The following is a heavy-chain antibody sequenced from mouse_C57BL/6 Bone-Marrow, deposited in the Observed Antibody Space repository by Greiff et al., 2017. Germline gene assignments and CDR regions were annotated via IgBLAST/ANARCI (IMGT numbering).Heavy chain of an antibody. CDR3: AEHSWGLFAY. Sequence: VKVVESGPGLVAPSQCLSISCTVSGFSLTSYGVDWVRQPPGKGLEWLGVIWGGGSTNYNSPHMSRLSISKDNSKSQVFLKMNSLQTDDTAMYYCAEHSWGLFAYWGQGTLVTVSA. CDR1: GFSLTSYG. CDR2: IWGGGST. J-gene: IGHJ3*01. V-gene: IGHV2-9*01. D-gene: IGHD4-1*01.